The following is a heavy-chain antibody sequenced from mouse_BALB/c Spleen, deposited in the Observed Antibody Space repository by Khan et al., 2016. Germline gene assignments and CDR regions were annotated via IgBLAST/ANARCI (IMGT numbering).Heavy chain of an antibody. D-gene: IGHD2-14*01. CDR3: TRGTSGYYRFDY. Sequence: QVQLQQSGAEPVTPGASVKLSCKASGFPFTTYYMYWLTQRPGQGLEWIGEINPSNGDTNFNEKFKNKATLTADKSSSTAYMQLSSLTSEDSVVYYCTRGTSGYYRFDYWGQGTTLTVSS. J-gene: IGHJ2*01. CDR1: GFPFTTYY. CDR2: INPSNGDT. V-gene: IGHV1S81*02.